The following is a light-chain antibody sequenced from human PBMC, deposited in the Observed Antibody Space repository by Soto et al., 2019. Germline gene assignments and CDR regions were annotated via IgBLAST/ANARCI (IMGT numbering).Light chain of an antibody. CDR3: NAYAGSNNWV. Sequence: QSALTQPPSASGSPGQSVTISCTGTSSDVGGYNYVSWYQQHPGKAPKLIIYEVSKWPSGVPDRFSGSKSGNTASLTVSGLQAEDEADYYCNAYAGSNNWVFCGGTKLTVL. CDR2: EVS. V-gene: IGLV2-8*01. J-gene: IGLJ3*02. CDR1: SSDVGGYNY.